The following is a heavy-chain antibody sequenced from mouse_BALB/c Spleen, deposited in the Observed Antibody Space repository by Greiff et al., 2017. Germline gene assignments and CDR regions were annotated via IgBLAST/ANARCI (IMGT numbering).Heavy chain of an antibody. V-gene: IGHV1-14*01. CDR1: GYTFTSYV. J-gene: IGHJ2*01. CDR3: ARRHYYGSSMGNY. Sequence: EVQRVESGPELVKPGASVKMSCKASGYTFTSYVMHWVKQKPGQGLEWIGYINPYNDGTKYNEKFKGKATLTSDKSSSTAYMELSSLTSEDSAVYYCARRHYYGSSMGNYWGQGTTLTVSS. D-gene: IGHD1-1*01. CDR2: INPYNDGT.